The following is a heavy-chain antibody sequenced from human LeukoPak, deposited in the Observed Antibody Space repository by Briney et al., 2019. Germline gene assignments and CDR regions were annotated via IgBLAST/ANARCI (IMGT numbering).Heavy chain of an antibody. CDR1: GFTFSNYW. CDR3: ARSFVAVAAPYYFDY. J-gene: IGHJ4*02. D-gene: IGHD6-19*01. CDR2: INSDESDT. V-gene: IGHV3-74*01. Sequence: GGSLRLSCAASGFTFSNYWMHWVRQAPGKGLVWVSRINSDESDTNYADSVKGRFTISRDNSKNTLYLQMNSLRAEDTAVYFCARSFVAVAAPYYFDYWGQGTLVTVSS.